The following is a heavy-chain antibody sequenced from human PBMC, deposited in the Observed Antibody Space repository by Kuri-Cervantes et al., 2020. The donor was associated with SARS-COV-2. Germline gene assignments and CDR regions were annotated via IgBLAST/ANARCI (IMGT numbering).Heavy chain of an antibody. Sequence: ASVQVSCKASGYPFTGYYMHWVRQAPGQGLEWMGWINPNSGGTNYAQKFQGRVTMTRDTSISTAYMELSRLRSDDTAVYYCASRREGDDAFDIWGQGTMVTVSS. J-gene: IGHJ3*02. CDR2: INPNSGGT. V-gene: IGHV1-2*02. CDR3: ASRREGDDAFDI. CDR1: GYPFTGYY. D-gene: IGHD3-16*01.